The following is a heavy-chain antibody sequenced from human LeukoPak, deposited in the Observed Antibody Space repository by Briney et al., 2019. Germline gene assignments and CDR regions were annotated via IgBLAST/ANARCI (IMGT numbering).Heavy chain of an antibody. CDR3: ARARDGYNYSPLGY. D-gene: IGHD5-24*01. V-gene: IGHV1-18*04. J-gene: IGHJ4*02. CDR2: ISAYNGDT. CDR1: GYTYTNYG. Sequence: ASVRVSCKASGYTYTNYGINWVRQAPGQGLEWMGWISAYNGDTNYAQKFQGRVTMTTDTSATTAYIELRGLRSDDTAVYFCARARDGYNYSPLGYWGQGTLVTVSS.